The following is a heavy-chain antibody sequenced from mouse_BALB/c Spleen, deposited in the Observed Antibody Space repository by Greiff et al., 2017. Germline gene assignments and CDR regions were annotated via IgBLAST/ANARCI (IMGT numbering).Heavy chain of an antibody. Sequence: VQLQQSGAELVRSGASVKLSCTASGFNIKDYYMHWVKQRPEQGLGWIGWIDPENGDTEYAPKFQGKATMTADTSSNTAYLRLSSLTSEDTAVYYCSGNYGDAMDYWGQGTSVTVSS. V-gene: IGHV14-4*02. CDR1: GFNIKDYY. CDR2: IDPENGDT. CDR3: SGNYGDAMDY. D-gene: IGHD2-1*01. J-gene: IGHJ4*01.